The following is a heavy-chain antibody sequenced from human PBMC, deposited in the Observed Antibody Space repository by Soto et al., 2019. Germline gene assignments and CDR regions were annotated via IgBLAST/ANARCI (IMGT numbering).Heavy chain of an antibody. Sequence: EVQLVESGGGLVQPGGSLRLSCVGSGFTFSSYGMNWVRQAPGKGLEWLSFISSSTTTIYYADSVKGRFTISRDNAKNSLYLQMNSLRDEDTAVYYCARDGYAINTSCYFLPDVWGQGTTVTVSS. D-gene: IGHD2-2*01. CDR1: GFTFSSYG. J-gene: IGHJ6*02. CDR3: ARDGYAINTSCYFLPDV. CDR2: ISSSTTTI. V-gene: IGHV3-48*02.